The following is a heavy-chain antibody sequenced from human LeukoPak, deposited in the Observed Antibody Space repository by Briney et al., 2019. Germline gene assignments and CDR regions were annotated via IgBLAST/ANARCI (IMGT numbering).Heavy chain of an antibody. CDR1: GFSFSTYD. D-gene: IGHD5-24*01. V-gene: IGHV3-23*01. Sequence: PGGSLRLSCVGSGFSFSTYDMGWVRQTPGKGLEWVSAISTTGGYTEDADSVKGRFTISRDNSQNTLFLQMHSLRAEDTAVYYCAKKPATIKFPFDIWGREPWSPSPQ. CDR3: AKKPATIKFPFDI. J-gene: IGHJ4*02. CDR2: ISTTGGYT.